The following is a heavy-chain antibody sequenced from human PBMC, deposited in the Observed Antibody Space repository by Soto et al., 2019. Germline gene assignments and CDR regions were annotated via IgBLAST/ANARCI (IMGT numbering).Heavy chain of an antibody. CDR2: IIPIFGTA. Sequence: QVQLVQSGAEVKKPGSSVKVSCKASGGTFSSYAISWVRQAPGQGLEWMGGIIPIFGTANYAQKFQGRVTITADESTSTAYMELSSLRSEDTAVYYCARGGEDCSGGSCYPYYYYYGMDVWGQGTTVTVSS. J-gene: IGHJ6*02. V-gene: IGHV1-69*12. D-gene: IGHD2-15*01. CDR1: GGTFSSYA. CDR3: ARGGEDCSGGSCYPYYYYYGMDV.